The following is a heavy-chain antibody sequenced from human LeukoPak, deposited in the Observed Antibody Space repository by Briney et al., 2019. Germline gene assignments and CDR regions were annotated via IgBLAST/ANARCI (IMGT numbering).Heavy chain of an antibody. CDR3: ARDQNLMVRGVISPDY. V-gene: IGHV3-30*03. CDR1: GFTFRTYG. J-gene: IGHJ4*02. CDR2: ISYDGSNK. D-gene: IGHD3-10*01. Sequence: GGSLRLSCAASGFTFRTYGMNWVRQAPGKGLEWVAVISYDGSNKYYADSVKGRFTISRDNSKNTLYPQMNSLRAEDTAVYYCARDQNLMVRGVISPDYWGQGTLVTVSS.